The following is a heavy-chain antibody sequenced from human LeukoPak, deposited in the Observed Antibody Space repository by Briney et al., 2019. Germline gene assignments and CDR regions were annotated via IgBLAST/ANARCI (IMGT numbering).Heavy chain of an antibody. Sequence: SVKVSCKASGGTFSSYAISWVRQAPGQGLEWMGGIIPIFGTANYAQKFQGRVTSTADKSTSTAYMELSSLRSEDTAVYYCARDGGGCSGGSCYADYWGQGTLVTVSS. CDR3: ARDGGGCSGGSCYADY. V-gene: IGHV1-69*06. D-gene: IGHD2-15*01. J-gene: IGHJ4*02. CDR1: GGTFSSYA. CDR2: IIPIFGTA.